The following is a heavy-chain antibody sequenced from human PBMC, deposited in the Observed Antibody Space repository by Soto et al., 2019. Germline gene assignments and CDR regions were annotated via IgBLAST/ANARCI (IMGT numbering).Heavy chain of an antibody. CDR2: IIPILGIA. D-gene: IGHD2-2*01. CDR1: GGTFSSYT. Sequence: QVQLVQSGAEVKKPGSSVKVSCKASGGTFSSYTISWVRQAPGQGLEWMGRIIPILGIANYAQKFQGRVTITADXXTXTXXMELSSLRSEDTAVYYCARVGCSSTSCYAGGWFDPWGQGTLVTVSS. CDR3: ARVGCSSTSCYAGGWFDP. V-gene: IGHV1-69*02. J-gene: IGHJ5*02.